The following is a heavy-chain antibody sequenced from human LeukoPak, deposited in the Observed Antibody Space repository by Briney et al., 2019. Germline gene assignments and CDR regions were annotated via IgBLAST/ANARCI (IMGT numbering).Heavy chain of an antibody. D-gene: IGHD3-10*01. Sequence: GGSLRLSCATSGFTFDDFAMHWVRQAPGKGLDWVSLISGDGGSTYYADSVKGRFTISRDNSKNSLYLQMNSLRTEDTALYYCAKERYGSGSYYWFDPWGQGTLVTVSS. V-gene: IGHV3-43*02. CDR3: AKERYGSGSYYWFDP. CDR1: GFTFDDFA. CDR2: ISGDGGST. J-gene: IGHJ5*02.